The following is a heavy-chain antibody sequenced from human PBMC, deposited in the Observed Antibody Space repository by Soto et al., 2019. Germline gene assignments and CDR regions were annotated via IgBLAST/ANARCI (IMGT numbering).Heavy chain of an antibody. J-gene: IGHJ4*02. CDR2: IKSKTDGGTT. CDR1: GFTFSNAW. V-gene: IGHV3-15*07. D-gene: IGHD6-13*01. Sequence: EVQLVESGGGLVKPGGSLRLSCAASGFTFSNAWMNWVRQAPGKGLEWVGRIKSKTDGGTTDYAAPVKGRFTISRDDSKNTLYLLMNSLKTEDTAVYYCTTDLSVAAVPPNDYWGQGTLVTVSS. CDR3: TTDLSVAAVPPNDY.